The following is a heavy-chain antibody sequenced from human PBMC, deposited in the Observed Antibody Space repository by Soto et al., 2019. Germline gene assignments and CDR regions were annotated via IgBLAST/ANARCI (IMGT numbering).Heavy chain of an antibody. CDR3: AKYGLRGVIIYYYYGMDV. V-gene: IGHV3-23*01. CDR1: GFTFSSYA. D-gene: IGHD3-16*02. Sequence: QSGGSLRLSCAASGFTFSSYAMSWVRQAPGKGLEWVSAISGSGGSTYYADSVKGRFTISRDNSKNTLYLQMNSLRAEDTAVYYCAKYGLRGVIIYYYYGMDVWGQGTTVPVSS. J-gene: IGHJ6*02. CDR2: ISGSGGST.